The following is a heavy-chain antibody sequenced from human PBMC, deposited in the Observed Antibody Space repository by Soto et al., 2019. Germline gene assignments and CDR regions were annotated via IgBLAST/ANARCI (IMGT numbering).Heavy chain of an antibody. Sequence: QVQLVESGGGVVQPGRSLRLSCAASGFTFSSYGMHWVRQAPGKGLEWVAVIWYDGSNKYYADSGKGPFTISRVNFKNSMYLQMNSLRAEDTAVYYCAKEFGDAYLDYWGQGTLVIVS. CDR1: GFTFSSYG. V-gene: IGHV3-33*06. CDR2: IWYDGSNK. D-gene: IGHD3-10*01. CDR3: AKEFGDAYLDY. J-gene: IGHJ4*02.